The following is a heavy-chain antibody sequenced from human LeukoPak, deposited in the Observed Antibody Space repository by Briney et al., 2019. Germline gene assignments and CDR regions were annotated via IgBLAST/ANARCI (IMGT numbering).Heavy chain of an antibody. CDR2: IYYSGST. Sequence: SETLSLTCTVSGGSISSYYWSWIRQPPGKGLEWIGYIYYSGSTNYNPSLKSRVTISVDTSKNQFSLRLSSVTAADTAVYYCARGPSPGDPSRFDYWGQGTLVTVSS. J-gene: IGHJ4*02. V-gene: IGHV4-59*12. CDR3: ARGPSPGDPSRFDY. CDR1: GGSISSYY. D-gene: IGHD3-10*01.